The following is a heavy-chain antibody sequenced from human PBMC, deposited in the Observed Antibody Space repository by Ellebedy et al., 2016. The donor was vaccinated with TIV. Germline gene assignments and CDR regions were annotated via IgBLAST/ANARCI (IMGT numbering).Heavy chain of an antibody. CDR3: ARDAYPYAMDV. D-gene: IGHD2-2*02. Sequence: PGGSLRLSCAVSGFTFSNNWMSWARQAAGQGLEWVATIKQAGSEIHYVDSVKGRFTISRDNAKNSLYLQINSLSVEDTALYYCARDAYPYAMDVWGQGTTVTVSS. J-gene: IGHJ6*02. CDR2: IKQAGSEI. CDR1: GFTFSNNW. V-gene: IGHV3-7*03.